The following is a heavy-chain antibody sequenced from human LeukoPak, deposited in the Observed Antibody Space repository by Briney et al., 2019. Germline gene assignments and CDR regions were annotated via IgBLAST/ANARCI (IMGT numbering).Heavy chain of an antibody. CDR3: ARDRRGVPKGNWYFDL. CDR1: GGSISSGGYS. CDR2: IYHSGST. D-gene: IGHD2-2*01. J-gene: IGHJ2*01. Sequence: SQTLSLTCAVSGGSISSGGYSWSWIRQPPGKGLEWIGYIYHSGSTYYNPSLKSRVTISVDRSKNQFSLKLSSVTAADTAVYYCARDRRGVPKGNWYFDLWGRGTLVTVSS. V-gene: IGHV4-30-2*01.